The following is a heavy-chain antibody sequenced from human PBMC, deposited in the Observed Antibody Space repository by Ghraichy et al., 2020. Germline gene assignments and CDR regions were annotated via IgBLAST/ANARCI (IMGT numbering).Heavy chain of an antibody. D-gene: IGHD3-16*01. CDR3: AHRGDVNARVVTFGF. V-gene: IGHV2-5*02. Sequence: SGPTLVKPTQALTLTCTFSGFSLNTHGVGVGWIRQPPGKALEWLGNIYWDDGERYSPSLRSRLTITKDTSRNQVVLTITNMAPVDTATYYCAHRGDVNARVVTFGFWGQGTMVTVSS. J-gene: IGHJ3*01. CDR1: GFSLNTHGVG. CDR2: IYWDDGE.